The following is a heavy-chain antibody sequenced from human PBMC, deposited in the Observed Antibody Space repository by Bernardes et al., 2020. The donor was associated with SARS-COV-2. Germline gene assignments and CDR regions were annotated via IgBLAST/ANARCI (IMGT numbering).Heavy chain of an antibody. CDR2: INSDGSST. V-gene: IGHV3-74*01. D-gene: IGHD2-2*02. CDR1: GFTFSSYW. Sequence: GSLRLSCAASGFTFSSYWMHWVRQAPGKGLVWVSRINSDGSSTSYADSVKGRFTISRDNAKNTLYLQMNSLRAEDTAVYYCAAAILGNYYFDYWGQGTLVTVSS. J-gene: IGHJ4*02. CDR3: AAAILGNYYFDY.